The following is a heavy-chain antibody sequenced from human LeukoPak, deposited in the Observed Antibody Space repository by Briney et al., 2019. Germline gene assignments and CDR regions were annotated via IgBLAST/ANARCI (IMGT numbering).Heavy chain of an antibody. Sequence: GGSLRLSCAASGFTFSSYAMSWVRQAPGKGLEWVSAISGSGGSTYYADSVKGRFTISRDNSKNTLYLQMNSLRAEDTAVYHCAKGGIVVVPAAIGPYNWFDPWGQGTLVTVSS. CDR1: GFTFSSYA. CDR2: ISGSGGST. CDR3: AKGGIVVVPAAIGPYNWFDP. V-gene: IGHV3-23*01. J-gene: IGHJ5*02. D-gene: IGHD2-2*01.